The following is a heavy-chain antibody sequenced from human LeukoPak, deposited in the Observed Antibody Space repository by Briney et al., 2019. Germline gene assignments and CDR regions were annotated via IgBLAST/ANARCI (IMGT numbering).Heavy chain of an antibody. J-gene: IGHJ4*02. D-gene: IGHD6-13*01. CDR1: GVTVNNNR. V-gene: IGHV3-53*05. CDR2: TYSGGTT. Sequence: GGSLRLSCAASGVTVNNNRMGWVRQAPGKGLEWVSITYSGGTTYYADSVKGRFTISRDNSKNTLYLQMNSLRAEDTAVYYCARIAAARTEKDYWGQGTLVTVSS. CDR3: ARIAAARTEKDY.